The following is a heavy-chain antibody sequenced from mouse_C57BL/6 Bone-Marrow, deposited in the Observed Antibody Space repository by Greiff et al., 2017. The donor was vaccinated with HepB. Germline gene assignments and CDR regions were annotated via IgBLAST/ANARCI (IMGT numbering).Heavy chain of an antibody. CDR3: ARRPYFDY. CDR1: GYAFTNYL. V-gene: IGHV1-54*01. J-gene: IGHJ2*01. CDR2: INPGSGGT. Sequence: VQLVESGAELVRPGTSVKVSCKASGYAFTNYLIEWVKQRPGQGLEWIGVINPGSGGTNYNEKFKGKATLTADKSSSTAYMQLSSLTSEDSAVYFCARRPYFDYWGQGTTLTVSS.